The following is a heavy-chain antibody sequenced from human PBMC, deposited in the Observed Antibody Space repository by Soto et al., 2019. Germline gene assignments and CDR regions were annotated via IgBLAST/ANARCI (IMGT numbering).Heavy chain of an antibody. CDR3: ARELIVGPAEYFQH. Sequence: EVQLVDSGGDLVQPGGSLRLSCAVSGFTFSNSWMSWVRQTPGKGLEWVANINQDGSEIYYVDSVKGRFTISRDNAKSSLYLQMNSLRVEDTAVYYCARELIVGPAEYFQHWGQGTLVTVSS. CDR2: INQDGSEI. D-gene: IGHD1-26*01. V-gene: IGHV3-7*01. CDR1: GFTFSNSW. J-gene: IGHJ1*01.